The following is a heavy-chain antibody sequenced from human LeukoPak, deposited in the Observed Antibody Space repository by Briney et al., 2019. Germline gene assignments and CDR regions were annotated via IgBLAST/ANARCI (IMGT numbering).Heavy chain of an antibody. CDR2: ISFDGSNE. J-gene: IGHJ4*02. Sequence: PGGSLRLSCAASGFIFSHYPMHWARQAPGKGLEWVAVISFDGSNEYYSDSVKGRFTISRDNSKNTLYLQMNSLRAEDTAVYYCAKPIPRDYWGQGTLVTVSS. CDR3: AKPIPRDY. V-gene: IGHV3-30-3*02. CDR1: GFIFSHYP.